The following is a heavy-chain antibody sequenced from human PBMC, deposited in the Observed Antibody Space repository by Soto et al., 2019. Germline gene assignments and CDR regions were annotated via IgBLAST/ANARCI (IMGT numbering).Heavy chain of an antibody. CDR1: GDSISSGYY. Sequence: PSETLSLTCAVSGDSISSGYYWAWIRQPPGKGLEWIGSIYHSGTTYYNPSLRSRVTISVDTSKNQFSLKLSSVTAADTAVYYCARDLYGSGMDVWGQGTTVTVSS. V-gene: IGHV4-38-2*02. CDR3: ARDLYGSGMDV. D-gene: IGHD4-17*01. CDR2: IYHSGTT. J-gene: IGHJ6*02.